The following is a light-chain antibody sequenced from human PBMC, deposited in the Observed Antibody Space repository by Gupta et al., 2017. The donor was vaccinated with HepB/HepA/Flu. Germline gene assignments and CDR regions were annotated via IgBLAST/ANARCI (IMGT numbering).Light chain of an antibody. Sequence: ENVLTQSPGSLPLSPGERATVSCRASQSVSSSYLAGYQQKPGQVPRLLIYGVSSRAPGIKDRFSGSVSGTDFTRTISRVEPEDLERYYCQQYKTFGQGTKVEIK. J-gene: IGKJ1*01. CDR3: QQYKT. V-gene: IGKV3-20*01. CDR1: QSVSSSY. CDR2: GVS.